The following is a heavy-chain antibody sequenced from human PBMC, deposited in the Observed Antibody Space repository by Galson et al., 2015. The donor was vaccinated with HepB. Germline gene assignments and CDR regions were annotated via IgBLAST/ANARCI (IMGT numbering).Heavy chain of an antibody. CDR2: IKQDGSEK. D-gene: IGHD3-3*01. CDR1: GFTFSSYW. Sequence: SLRLSCAASGFTFSSYWMSWVRQAPGKGLEWVANIKQDGSEKYYVDSVKGRFAISRDNAKNSLYLQMNSLRAEDTAVYYCARGYDFWSGLIGSLGFDYWGQGTLVTVSS. V-gene: IGHV3-7*01. CDR3: ARGYDFWSGLIGSLGFDY. J-gene: IGHJ4*02.